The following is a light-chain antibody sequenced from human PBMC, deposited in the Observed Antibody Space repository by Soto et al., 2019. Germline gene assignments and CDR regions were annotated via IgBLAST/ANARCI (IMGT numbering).Light chain of an antibody. J-gene: IGKJ1*01. V-gene: IGKV3-11*01. CDR3: HQRKRWPRT. Sequence: EIVLTQSPATLSSSPLGRAARSFMASQTVGVRLAWYQHKPGQAPRLIIYEASNRAAGIPARFSGSGSGTDFTLTITSIEPEDFAFYYCHQRKRWPRTFGQGTKVDIK. CDR2: EAS. CDR1: QTVGVR.